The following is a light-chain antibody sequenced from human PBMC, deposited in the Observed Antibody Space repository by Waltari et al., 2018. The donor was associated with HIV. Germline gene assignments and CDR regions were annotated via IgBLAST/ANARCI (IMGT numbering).Light chain of an antibody. CDR3: QHYVNSLT. Sequence: DIVLTQWSITLSLSPGDRATLSCRARQSVNDNSLAWYQQKPGQAPRLLVYSASTRVSGIPDRFSGSGSGTDFTLTITRLEPEDFAIYYCQHYVNSLTFGPGTKVDLK. CDR2: SAS. CDR1: QSVNDNS. J-gene: IGKJ3*01. V-gene: IGKV3-20*01.